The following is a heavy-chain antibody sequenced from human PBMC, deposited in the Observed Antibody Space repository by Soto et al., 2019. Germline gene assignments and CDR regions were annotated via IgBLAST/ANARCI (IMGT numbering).Heavy chain of an antibody. Sequence: QLQLQESGPGLVKPSETLSLTCTVSGGSISSSSYYWGWIRQPPGKGLEWIGSIYYSGSTYYNPSLKSRVTISVDTSKNQFSLKLSSVTAADTAVYYCARLKVRANWFDPWGQGTLVTVSS. D-gene: IGHD3-10*01. CDR3: ARLKVRANWFDP. CDR1: GGSISSSSYY. CDR2: IYYSGST. V-gene: IGHV4-39*01. J-gene: IGHJ5*02.